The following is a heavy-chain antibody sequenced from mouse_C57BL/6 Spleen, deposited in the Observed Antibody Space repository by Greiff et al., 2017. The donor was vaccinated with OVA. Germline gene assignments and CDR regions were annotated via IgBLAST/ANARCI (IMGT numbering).Heavy chain of an antibody. CDR3: ARDFYYYGFAD. D-gene: IGHD1-1*01. V-gene: IGHV1-82*01. Sequence: QVQLQQSGPELVKPGASVKISCKASGYAFSSSWMNWVKQRPGKGLEWIGRIYPGDGDTNYNGKFKGKATLTADKSTITAYMQLSSLTSEDSAVYFCARDFYYYGFADWGQGTLVTVSA. J-gene: IGHJ3*01. CDR2: IYPGDGDT. CDR1: GYAFSSSW.